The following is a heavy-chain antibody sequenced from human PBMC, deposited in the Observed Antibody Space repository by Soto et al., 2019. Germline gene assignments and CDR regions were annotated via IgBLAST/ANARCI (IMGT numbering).Heavy chain of an antibody. CDR2: INAGNGNT. CDR1: GFTFTSSA. D-gene: IGHD3-9*01. V-gene: IGHV1-3*01. J-gene: IGHJ6*03. CDR3: ARDLKSGYYYYMDV. Sequence: ASVKVSCKASGFTFTSSAVQWVRQAPGQRLEWMGWINAGNGNTKYSQKFQGRVTITRDTSASTAYMELSSLRSEDTAVYYCARDLKSGYYYYMDVWGKGTTVTVSS.